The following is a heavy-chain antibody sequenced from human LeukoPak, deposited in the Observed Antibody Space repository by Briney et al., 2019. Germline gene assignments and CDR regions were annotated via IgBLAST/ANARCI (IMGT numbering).Heavy chain of an antibody. D-gene: IGHD3-10*01. V-gene: IGHV4-34*01. Sequence: SETLSLTCAVYSGSFSGYYWSWIRQPPGKGLEWIGEINHSGSTNYNPSLKSRVTISVDTSKNQFSLKLSSVTAADTAVYYCARGDRSEYYFDYWGQGTLVTVSS. J-gene: IGHJ4*02. CDR2: INHSGST. CDR3: ARGDRSEYYFDY. CDR1: SGSFSGYY.